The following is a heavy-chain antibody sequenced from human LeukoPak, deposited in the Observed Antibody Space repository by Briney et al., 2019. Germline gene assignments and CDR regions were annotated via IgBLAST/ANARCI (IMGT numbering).Heavy chain of an antibody. CDR3: AKDIVVVPAAFDI. CDR2: IWYDGSNK. CDR1: GFTFSSYG. D-gene: IGHD2-2*01. J-gene: IGHJ3*02. Sequence: GGSLRLSCAASGFTFSSYGMHWVRQAPGKGLEWVAVIWYDGSNKYYADSVKGRFTVSRDNSKNTLYLQMNSLRAEDTAVYYCAKDIVVVPAAFDIWGQGTMVTVSS. V-gene: IGHV3-30*02.